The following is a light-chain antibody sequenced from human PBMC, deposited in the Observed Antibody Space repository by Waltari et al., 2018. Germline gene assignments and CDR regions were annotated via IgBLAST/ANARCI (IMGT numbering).Light chain of an antibody. CDR2: GNN. CDR1: SSHIGAGFA. V-gene: IGLV1-40*01. Sequence: QSVLTQPPSVSGAPGQRVTISCPGSSSHIGAGFAVHWYQQLPGTAPKLLIYGNNNRPSGVPDRFSGSKSGTSASLAITGLQAEDEADYYCQSYGSDWVFGGGTKLTVL. CDR3: QSYGSDWV. J-gene: IGLJ3*02.